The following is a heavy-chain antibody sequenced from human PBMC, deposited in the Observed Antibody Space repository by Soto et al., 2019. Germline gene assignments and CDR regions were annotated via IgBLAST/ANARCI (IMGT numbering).Heavy chain of an antibody. V-gene: IGHV4-59*01. D-gene: IGHD3-9*01. J-gene: IGHJ5*02. Sequence: PSETLSLTCSVSGAPITSNYWTWIRQPPGKGLEWIGYLDHQGYSNYSPSLRSRVSMSIDTSKNQLSLKVHSVTAADTAVYYGARVIVTGYFDWLDPWGQGTPVTVPA. CDR2: LDHQGYS. CDR3: ARVIVTGYFDWLDP. CDR1: GAPITSNY.